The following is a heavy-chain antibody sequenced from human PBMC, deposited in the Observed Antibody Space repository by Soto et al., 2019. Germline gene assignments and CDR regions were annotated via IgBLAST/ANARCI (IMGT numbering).Heavy chain of an antibody. CDR3: ASSVYCGGDCPDY. CDR1: GGSFSGYY. V-gene: IGHV4-34*01. J-gene: IGHJ4*02. CDR2: INHSGST. D-gene: IGHD2-21*02. Sequence: SETLSLTCAVYGGSFSGYYWSWIRQPPGKGLEWIGEINHSGSTNYNPSLKSRVTISVDTSKNQFSLKLSSVTAADTAVYYCASSVYCGGDCPDYWGQGTLVTVSS.